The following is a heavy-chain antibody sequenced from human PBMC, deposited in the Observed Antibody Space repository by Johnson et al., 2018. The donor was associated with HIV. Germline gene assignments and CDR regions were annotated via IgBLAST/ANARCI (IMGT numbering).Heavy chain of an antibody. CDR1: GFTFSQYA. D-gene: IGHD3-22*01. V-gene: IGHV3-64*07. CDR2: ISTTGVSP. Sequence: VQLVESGGGLVQPGESLRLSCVASGFTFSQYAMHWVRQAPGKGLEYVSAISTTGVSPYYADSVRGRFTISRDNSKNTLYLQMGSLRAEDMAVYYCAIPYFYDSGDYRWGQGTMVTVSS. CDR3: AIPYFYDSGDYR. J-gene: IGHJ3*01.